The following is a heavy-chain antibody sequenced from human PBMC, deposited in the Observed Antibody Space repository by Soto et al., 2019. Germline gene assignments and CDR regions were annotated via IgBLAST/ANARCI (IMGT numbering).Heavy chain of an antibody. D-gene: IGHD6-6*01. J-gene: IGHJ4*02. Sequence: SETLSLTCTVSGGSISSYYWSWIRQPPGKGLEWIGYIYYSGSTNYNPSLKSRVTISVDTSKNQFSLKLSSVTAADTAVYYCATNLKAVYDYWGQGTLVTVSS. CDR2: IYYSGST. CDR1: GGSISSYY. V-gene: IGHV4-59*01. CDR3: ATNLKAVYDY.